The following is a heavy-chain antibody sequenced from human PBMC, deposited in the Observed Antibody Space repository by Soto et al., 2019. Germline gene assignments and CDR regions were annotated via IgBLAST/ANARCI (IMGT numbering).Heavy chain of an antibody. D-gene: IGHD4-4*01. CDR2: ITHSGST. CDR3: ERGRRYSNYAYRVYYFDY. CDR1: GGSFSGYY. Sequence: QVQLQQWGAGLLKPSETLSLTFAVYGGSFSGYYWSWIRQPPGKGLEWIGEITHSGSTNYNPSLKSRDTISVDTSKNQFSLKLSSVTAADTAVYYCERGRRYSNYAYRVYYFDYWGQVTLVTVSS. V-gene: IGHV4-34*01. J-gene: IGHJ4*02.